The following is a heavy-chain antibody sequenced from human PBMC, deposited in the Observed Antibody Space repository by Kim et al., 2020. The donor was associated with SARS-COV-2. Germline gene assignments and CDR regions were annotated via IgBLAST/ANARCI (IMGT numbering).Heavy chain of an antibody. Sequence: GGSLRLSCAASGFTFDDYTMHWVRQAPGKGLEWVSLISWDGGSTYYADSVKGRFTISRDNSKNSLYLQMNSLRTEDTALYYCAKGPARIAAAGLYYYYYYGMDVWGQGTTVTVSS. CDR3: AKGPARIAAAGLYYYYYYGMDV. CDR1: GFTFDDYT. V-gene: IGHV3-43*01. J-gene: IGHJ6*02. CDR2: ISWDGGST. D-gene: IGHD6-13*01.